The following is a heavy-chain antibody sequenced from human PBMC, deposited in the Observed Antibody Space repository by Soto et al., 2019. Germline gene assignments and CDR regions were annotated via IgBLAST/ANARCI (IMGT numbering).Heavy chain of an antibody. CDR2: IYYSGST. V-gene: IGHV4-30-4*01. CDR3: ARIGDTWDRNTPPDDAFDI. Sequence: QVQLQESGPGLVKPSQTLSLTCTVSGGSISSGDYYWSWIRQPPGKGLEWIGYIYYSGSTYYNPSLKSRVTFSLDTSKRQCSLKLSSVTAADTVVYYCARIGDTWDRNTPPDDAFDIWGQVTMVTVSS. J-gene: IGHJ3*02. D-gene: IGHD1-26*01. CDR1: GGSISSGDYY.